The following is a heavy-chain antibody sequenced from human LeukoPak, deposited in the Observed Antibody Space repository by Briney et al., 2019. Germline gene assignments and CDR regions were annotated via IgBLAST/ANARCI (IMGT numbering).Heavy chain of an antibody. CDR3: AKDAGIAVAGSSRWFDP. J-gene: IGHJ5*02. V-gene: IGHV3-30*18. Sequence: GGSLRLSCAASGFTFSSYGMHWVRQAPGKGLEWMTVISYDGSNKYYADSVKGRFTFSRDNSKNTLYLQMNSLRAEDTAVYYCAKDAGIAVAGSSRWFDPWGQGTLVTVSS. CDR2: ISYDGSNK. D-gene: IGHD6-19*01. CDR1: GFTFSSYG.